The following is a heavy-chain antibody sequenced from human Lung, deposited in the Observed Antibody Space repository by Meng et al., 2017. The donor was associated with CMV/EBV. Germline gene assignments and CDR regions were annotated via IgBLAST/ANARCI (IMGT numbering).Heavy chain of an antibody. V-gene: IGHV3-21*06. CDR3: ARGYHYYDSSGLLI. D-gene: IGHD3-22*01. CDR2: ISSESSHT. J-gene: IGHJ4*02. CDR1: GFDFSKYS. Sequence: ESLKISXAASGFDFSKYSMNWVRQAPGKGPEWVASISSESSHTEYAESMKGRITISRDNAKNSLHMEMENLRVEDTAVYYCARGYHYYDSSGLLIWGPGTLVAVSS.